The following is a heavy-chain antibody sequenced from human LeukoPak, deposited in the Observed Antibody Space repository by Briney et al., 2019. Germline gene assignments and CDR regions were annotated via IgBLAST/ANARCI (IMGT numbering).Heavy chain of an antibody. CDR3: ARDPYSSGRGYYGMDV. D-gene: IGHD6-25*01. Sequence: PGGSLRLFCAASGFTFSSYGMHWVRQAPGKGLEWVAVIWYDGSNKYYADSVKGRFTISRDNSKNTLYLQMNSLRAEDTAVYSCARDPYSSGRGYYGMDVWGKGTTVTVSS. J-gene: IGHJ6*04. CDR2: IWYDGSNK. CDR1: GFTFSSYG. V-gene: IGHV3-33*01.